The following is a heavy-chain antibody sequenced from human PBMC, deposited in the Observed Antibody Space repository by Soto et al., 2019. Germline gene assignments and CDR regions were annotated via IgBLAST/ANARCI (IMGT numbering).Heavy chain of an antibody. CDR1: GGTLSSYT. CDR2: ITPMFATT. Sequence: GPSVKVSCKASGGTLSSYTISLVRQAPGQGLEWVGGITPMFATTNYAQKFQGRVTITVTADESTRTAYMELSSLRSEDTAVYYCARGAARGAAVYWGQGTLVTVSS. CDR3: ARGAARGAAVY. D-gene: IGHD3-10*01. V-gene: IGHV1-69*13. J-gene: IGHJ4*01.